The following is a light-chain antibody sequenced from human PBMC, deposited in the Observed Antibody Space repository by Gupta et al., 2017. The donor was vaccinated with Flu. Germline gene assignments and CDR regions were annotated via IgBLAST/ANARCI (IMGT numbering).Light chain of an antibody. CDR1: NLVRKS. V-gene: IGLV3-21*02. J-gene: IGLJ2*01. CDR2: DDR. Sequence: SYVLPQPPSVSVAPGQTARITCGGNNLVRKSVHWYQQKPGQAPVLLVYDDRDRPTGIPERVCASTSENTATMAVTRVEAGEEADYYCQVWRGSPDDREVFGGGTKLTVL. CDR3: QVWRGSPDDREV.